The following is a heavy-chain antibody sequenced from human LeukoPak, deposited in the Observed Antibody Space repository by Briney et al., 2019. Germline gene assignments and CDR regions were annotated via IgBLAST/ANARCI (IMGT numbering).Heavy chain of an antibody. CDR1: GFTFSSYG. Sequence: GGSLRLSCAASGFTFSSYGMHWVRQAPGKGLEWVAFIRYDGSNKYYADSAKGRFTISRDNSKNTLYLQMNSLRAEDTAVYYCAKDPPWAGYLGAFDIWGQGTMVTVSS. CDR2: IRYDGSNK. J-gene: IGHJ3*02. D-gene: IGHD3/OR15-3a*01. V-gene: IGHV3-30*02. CDR3: AKDPPWAGYLGAFDI.